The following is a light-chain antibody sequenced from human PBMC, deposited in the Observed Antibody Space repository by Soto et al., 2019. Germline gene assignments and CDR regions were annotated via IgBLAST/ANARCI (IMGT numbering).Light chain of an antibody. CDR1: QSVSSY. CDR2: DAS. V-gene: IGKV3-11*01. J-gene: IGKJ1*01. Sequence: EIVLTQSPATLSLSPEERATLSCRASQSVSSYLAWYQQKPGQAPRLLIYDASNRATGIPARFSGSGSGTDFTLSFSSLEPEDFAVYYCQQRSNWPTFGQGTKV. CDR3: QQRSNWPT.